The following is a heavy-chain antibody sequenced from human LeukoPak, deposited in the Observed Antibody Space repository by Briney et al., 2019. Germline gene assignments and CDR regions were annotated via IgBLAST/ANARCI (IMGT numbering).Heavy chain of an antibody. CDR2: ISGSGGST. CDR3: ARTVGGYFDWLLPLRVPLPSSSYYYYMDV. CDR1: GFFFSNYA. D-gene: IGHD3-9*01. J-gene: IGHJ6*03. V-gene: IGHV3-23*01. Sequence: GGSLRLSCAASGFFFSNYAMTWVRQAPGKGLEGVSGISGSGGSTYYADSVKGRFTISRDNYKNTLYLQMNTLRAEDTAVYYCARTVGGYFDWLLPLRVPLPSSSYYYYMDVWGKGTTVTVSS.